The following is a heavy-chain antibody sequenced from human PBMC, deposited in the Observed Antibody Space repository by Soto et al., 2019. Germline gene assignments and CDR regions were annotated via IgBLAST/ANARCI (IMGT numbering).Heavy chain of an antibody. Sequence: QLHLVQSGAVVKKPGASVTVSCSASGYPVTAYYMHWVRQAPGRGLGWMGGINPATGAAKYTQTFQGRVTMTRDTSTSTVFMELSGLTSEDTAVFYCASGGGVGVAGSAAFDMWGQGTLVTVSS. CDR3: ASGGGVGVAGSAAFDM. CDR1: GYPVTAYY. D-gene: IGHD3-3*01. CDR2: INPATGAA. J-gene: IGHJ3*02. V-gene: IGHV1-2*02.